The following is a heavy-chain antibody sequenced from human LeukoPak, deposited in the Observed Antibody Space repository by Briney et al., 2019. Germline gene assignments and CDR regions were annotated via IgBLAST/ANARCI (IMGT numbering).Heavy chain of an antibody. D-gene: IGHD3-3*01. J-gene: IGHJ4*02. V-gene: IGHV3-7*01. CDR3: ARGMTIFGVVYCDY. CDR1: GITFSSFW. Sequence: GGSLRLSCAVSGITFSSFWMSWVRQAPGKGLEWVANIKQDGSEKYYVDSVKGRFTISRDNAKNSLYLQMNSLRAEDTAVYFCARGMTIFGVVYCDYWGQGTLVTVSS. CDR2: IKQDGSEK.